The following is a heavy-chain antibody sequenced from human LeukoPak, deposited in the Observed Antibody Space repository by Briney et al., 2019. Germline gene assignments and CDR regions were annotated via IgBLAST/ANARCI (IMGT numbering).Heavy chain of an antibody. V-gene: IGHV4-30-4*01. J-gene: IGHJ4*02. CDR2: FSYSGST. CDR3: ARGHRLLPLGY. Sequence: PSETLSLTCTVSGASISSGDYYWSWIRQPPGKGLEWIGFFSYSGSTYYNTSLKSRVTMSADTSKNQFSLKLSSATAADTAVYYCARGHRLLPLGYWGQGSLVIVSS. CDR1: GASISSGDYY. D-gene: IGHD2-15*01.